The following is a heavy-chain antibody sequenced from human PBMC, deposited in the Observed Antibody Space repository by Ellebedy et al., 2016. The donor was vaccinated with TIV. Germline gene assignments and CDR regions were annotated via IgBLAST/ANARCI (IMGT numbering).Heavy chain of an antibody. V-gene: IGHV3-23*01. CDR2: ISNSGEST. CDR3: AKDRIVGARKFDD. CDR1: GFTFNSFA. Sequence: GESLKISCVASGFTFNSFAMSWVRQAPGKGLEWVSTISNSGESTNNADSGKGGFTISRDNSKNTLYLQMNGLRAEDTAVYYCAKDRIVGARKFDDWGQGTLVTVSS. D-gene: IGHD1-26*01. J-gene: IGHJ4*02.